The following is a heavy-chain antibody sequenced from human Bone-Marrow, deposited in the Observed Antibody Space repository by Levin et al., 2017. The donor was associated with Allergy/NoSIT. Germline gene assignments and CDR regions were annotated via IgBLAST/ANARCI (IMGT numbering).Heavy chain of an antibody. CDR1: GFTFSSYW. Sequence: SCEASGFTFSSYWISWVRQAPGKGPEWVGNIKEDGSQTYYVDSVRGRFTISRDNAKNSLYLQMNSLRDEDTAVYYCARDVRPRTADYWGQGTLVTVSS. CDR2: IKEDGSQT. CDR3: ARDVRPRTADY. J-gene: IGHJ4*02. D-gene: IGHD2/OR15-2a*01. V-gene: IGHV3-7*04.